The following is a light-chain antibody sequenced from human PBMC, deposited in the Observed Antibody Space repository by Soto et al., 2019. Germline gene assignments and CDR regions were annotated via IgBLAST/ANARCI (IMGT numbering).Light chain of an antibody. V-gene: IGKV3-11*01. CDR3: HQRQSWPRT. CDR1: QAVNTR. J-gene: IGKJ1*01. CDR2: LAS. Sequence: EIGLTQSPATLSSFPGDRVTLSCRASQAVNTRLAWYQHKPGQAPRLLIYLASNRAAGVPARFSGSGSGTDVTLTISNVEPEDFAVYYCHQRQSWPRTFGQGTTVDIK.